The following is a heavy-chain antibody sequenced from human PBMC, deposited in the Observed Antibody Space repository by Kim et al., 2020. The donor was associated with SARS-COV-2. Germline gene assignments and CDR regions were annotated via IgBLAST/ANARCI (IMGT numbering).Heavy chain of an antibody. V-gene: IGHV1-46*01. D-gene: IGHD2-21*02. CDR3: AREGGDVDY. CDR2: GST. Sequence: GSTSYGEKFQGRVTMTRDTSTSTGYMELSSLRSEDTAVYYCAREGGDVDYWGQGTLVTVSS. J-gene: IGHJ4*02.